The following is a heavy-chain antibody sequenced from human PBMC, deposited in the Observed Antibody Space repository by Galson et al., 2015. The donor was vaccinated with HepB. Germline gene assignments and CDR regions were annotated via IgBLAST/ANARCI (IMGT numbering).Heavy chain of an antibody. D-gene: IGHD5-18*01. J-gene: IGHJ4*02. Sequence: SLRLSCAASGFTFSSYGMHWVRQAPGKGLEWVAVISYDGSNKYYADSVKGRFTISRDNSKNTLYLQMNSLRAEDTAVYYCAKHSYGFDYWGQGTLVTVSS. CDR3: AKHSYGFDY. CDR1: GFTFSSYG. V-gene: IGHV3-30*18. CDR2: ISYDGSNK.